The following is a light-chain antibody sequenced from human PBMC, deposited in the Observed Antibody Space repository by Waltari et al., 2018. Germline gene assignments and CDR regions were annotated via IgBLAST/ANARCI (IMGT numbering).Light chain of an antibody. J-gene: IGKJ4*01. CDR2: VAS. CDR1: PSISNW. V-gene: IGKV1-12*01. Sequence: DIHMTQSPSSLPASVGDRVTITCRASPSISNWLAWYQQKPGKAPKLLFYVASDLHSGVPSRFSGSGAGTDFTLTISSLQAEDFATYYCQQVNSFPATFGGGTTVEIK. CDR3: QQVNSFPAT.